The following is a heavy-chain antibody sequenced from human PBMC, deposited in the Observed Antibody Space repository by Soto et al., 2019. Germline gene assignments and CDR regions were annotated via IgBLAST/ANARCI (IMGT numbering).Heavy chain of an antibody. J-gene: IGHJ6*02. CDR3: AKSGGYSYGWGEHYYYYGMDV. CDR1: GFTFSSYA. CDR2: ISGSGGST. Sequence: PRGALRVSCADSGFTFSSYAMSWGRQAPGKGLEWVSAISGSGGSTYYADSVKGRFTISRDNSKNTLYLQMNSLRAEDTAVYYCAKSGGYSYGWGEHYYYYGMDVWGQGTTVTFSS. D-gene: IGHD5-18*01. V-gene: IGHV3-23*01.